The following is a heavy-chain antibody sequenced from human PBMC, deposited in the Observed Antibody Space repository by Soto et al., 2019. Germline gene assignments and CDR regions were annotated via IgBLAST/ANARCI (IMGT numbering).Heavy chain of an antibody. CDR2: IYYSGST. V-gene: IGHV4-59*01. D-gene: IGHD1-1*01. CDR1: GGSISSYY. J-gene: IGHJ6*02. CDR3: ARFHDRPGYYYYYYGMDV. Sequence: SETLSLTCTVSGGSISSYYWSWIRQPPGKGLEWIGYIYYSGSTNYNPSLKSRVTISVDTSKNQFSLKLGSVTAADTAVYYCARFHDRPGYYYYYYGMDVWGQGTTVTVSS.